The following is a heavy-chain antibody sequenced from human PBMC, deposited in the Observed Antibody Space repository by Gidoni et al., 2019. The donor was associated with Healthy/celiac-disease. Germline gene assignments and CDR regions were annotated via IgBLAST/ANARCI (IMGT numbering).Heavy chain of an antibody. V-gene: IGHV3-15*01. J-gene: IGHJ6*02. D-gene: IGHD2-15*01. CDR1: GFTFSNAW. CDR2: IKSKTDGGTT. CDR3: TTGSSCYPNTYYYDGMDV. Sequence: EVQLVESGGGLVKPGGSLRLSCAASGFTFSNAWMSWVRQAPGKGLEWVGWIKSKTDGGTTDYAAPVKGRFTISRDDSKNTLYLQMNSLKTEDTAVYYCTTGSSCYPNTYYYDGMDVWGQGTTVTVSS.